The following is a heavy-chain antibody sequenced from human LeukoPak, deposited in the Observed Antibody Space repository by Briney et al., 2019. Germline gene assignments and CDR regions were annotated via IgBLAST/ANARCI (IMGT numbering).Heavy chain of an antibody. V-gene: IGHV4-61*08. CDR1: GDPISSHSDY. D-gene: IGHD4-11*01. J-gene: IGHJ4*02. CDR2: IYSTGST. Sequence: SETLSLTCTVSGDPISSHSDYKWTWIRQSPQKGLEWIGYIYSTGSTNYNPSLRSRLTISVDTSMNQFSLRLTAVTAADTAVYYCEREYSAFDYWGQGALVTVSS. CDR3: EREYSAFDY.